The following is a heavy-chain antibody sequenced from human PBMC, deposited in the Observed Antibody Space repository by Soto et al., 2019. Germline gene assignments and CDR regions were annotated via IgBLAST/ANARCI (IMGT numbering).Heavy chain of an antibody. CDR2: INAGNGHT. J-gene: IGHJ4*02. CDR3: ARGTVVTHFDY. CDR1: GYTFTSYA. D-gene: IGHD2-15*01. V-gene: IGHV1-3*05. Sequence: QVQLVQSGAEEKKPGASVKVSCKASGYTFTSYAIHWVRQAPGQRLEWMGWINAGNGHTKYSQKFQGRVTITRDTSASTAYMELSSLRSEDTAVYYCARGTVVTHFDYWGQGTLVTVSS.